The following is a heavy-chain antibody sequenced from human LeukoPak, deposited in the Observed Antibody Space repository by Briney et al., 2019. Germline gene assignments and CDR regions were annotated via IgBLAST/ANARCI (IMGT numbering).Heavy chain of an antibody. J-gene: IGHJ4*02. CDR2: IYYSGST. CDR3: AREGSSGSYWTFDY. CDR1: GGSISSGDYY. D-gene: IGHD1-26*01. V-gene: IGHV4-30-4*08. Sequence: PSETLSLTCTVSGGSISSGDYYWSWIRQPPGKGLEWIGYIYYSGSTYYNPSLKSRVTISVDTSKNQFSLKLSSVTAADTAVYYCAREGSSGSYWTFDYWGQGTLVTVSS.